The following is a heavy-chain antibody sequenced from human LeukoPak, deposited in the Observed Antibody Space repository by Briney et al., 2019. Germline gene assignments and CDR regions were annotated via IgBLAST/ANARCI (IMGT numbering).Heavy chain of an antibody. CDR2: IKQDGSER. Sequence: GGSLRLSCAASGFTFSRYWMSWVCQAPGKGLEWVANIKQDGSERYYVDSVKGRFTISRDNAKNLVYLQMNSLRAEDTAVYYCARDFSADDYIWGSYAFDIWGQGTMVTVSS. V-gene: IGHV3-7*04. J-gene: IGHJ3*02. D-gene: IGHD3-16*01. CDR3: ARDFSADDYIWGSYAFDI. CDR1: GFTFSRYW.